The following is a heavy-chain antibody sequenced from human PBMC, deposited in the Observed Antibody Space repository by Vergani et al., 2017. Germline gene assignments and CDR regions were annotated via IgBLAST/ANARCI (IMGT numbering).Heavy chain of an antibody. CDR3: AGHSSSLSIRYYYYYMDV. J-gene: IGHJ6*03. CDR2: IYYSGST. V-gene: IGHV4-39*01. CDR1: GGSISSSSYY. Sequence: QLQLQESGPGLVKPSETLSLTCTVSGGSISSSSYYWGWIRQPPGKGLEWIGRIYYSGSTYYNPSLKSRVTISVDTSKNQFSLKLSSVTAADTAVYYCAGHSSSLSIRYYYYYMDVWGKGTTVTV. D-gene: IGHD6-6*01.